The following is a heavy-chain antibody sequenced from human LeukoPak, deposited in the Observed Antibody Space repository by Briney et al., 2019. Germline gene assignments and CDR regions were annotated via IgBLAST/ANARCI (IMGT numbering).Heavy chain of an antibody. J-gene: IGHJ5*02. CDR2: IIPIFGTA. CDR3: ARAGGYCSGGSCYANWFDP. Sequence: ASVKVSCKASGGTFISYAISWVRQAPGQGLEWMGGIIPIFGTANYAQKFQGRVTITADESTSTAYMELSSLRSEDTAVYYCARAGGYCSGGSCYANWFDPWGQGTLVTVSS. CDR1: GGTFISYA. D-gene: IGHD2-15*01. V-gene: IGHV1-69*13.